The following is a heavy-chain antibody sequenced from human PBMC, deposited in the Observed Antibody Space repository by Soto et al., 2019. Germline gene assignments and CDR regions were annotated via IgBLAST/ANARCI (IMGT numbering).Heavy chain of an antibody. CDR3: TREEGWIYANGFNP. D-gene: IGHD2-2*01. Sequence: EVQLVESGGGLVKPGGSLRLSCTFTFNSYSLNWVSQAPGKGLEWVSSISSGSAYRKYADSGKGRFTISSHNANNFLYLQIRSLRVDDTALYYCTREEGWIYANGFNPWGQGPLLTVSS. CDR1: TFNSYS. V-gene: IGHV3-21*01. J-gene: IGHJ5*02. CDR2: ISSGSAYR.